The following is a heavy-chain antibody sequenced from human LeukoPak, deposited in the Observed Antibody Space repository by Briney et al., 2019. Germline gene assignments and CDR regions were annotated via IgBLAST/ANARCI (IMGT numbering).Heavy chain of an antibody. V-gene: IGHV3-23*01. CDR3: ARVIRAAPGKGYFDY. J-gene: IGHJ4*02. CDR2: ISGSGGST. Sequence: LEWASSISGSGGSTYHADSVKGRFTISRDRSKNTLYLQMNSLRAEDTAIYYCARVIRAAPGKGYFDYWGQGTLVTVSS. D-gene: IGHD6-13*01.